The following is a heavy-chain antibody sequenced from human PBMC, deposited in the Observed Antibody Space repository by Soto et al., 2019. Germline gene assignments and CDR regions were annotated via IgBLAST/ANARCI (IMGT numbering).Heavy chain of an antibody. CDR1: GFTFSSYW. J-gene: IGHJ6*02. Sequence: EVQLVESGGGLVQPGGSLRPSCAASGFTFSSYWMSWVRQAPGKGLEWVANIKQDGSEKYYVDSVKGRFTISRDNAKNSLYLQMNSLRAEDTAVYYCARGVVVAALYSGLGYYYYGMDVWGQGTTVTVSS. V-gene: IGHV3-7*01. CDR2: IKQDGSEK. D-gene: IGHD2-15*01. CDR3: ARGVVVAALYSGLGYYYYGMDV.